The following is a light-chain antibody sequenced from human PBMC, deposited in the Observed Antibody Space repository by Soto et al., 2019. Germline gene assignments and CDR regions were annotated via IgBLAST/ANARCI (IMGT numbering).Light chain of an antibody. CDR2: DAS. V-gene: IGKV1-5*01. CDR3: QQYNSYSWT. J-gene: IGKJ1*01. CDR1: QSISSW. Sequence: DIQMTQSPSTLSASVGARVTITXRASQSISSWLAWYQQKPGKAPKLLIYDASSLESGVPSRFSGSGSGTEFTLTISSLQPDDFATYYCQQYNSYSWTFGQGTKVDIK.